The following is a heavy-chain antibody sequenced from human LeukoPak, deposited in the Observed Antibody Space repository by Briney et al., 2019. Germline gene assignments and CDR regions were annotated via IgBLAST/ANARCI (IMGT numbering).Heavy chain of an antibody. V-gene: IGHV3-23*01. D-gene: IGHD4-17*01. CDR2: ISGSGGST. Sequence: PGGSLRLSCAASGFTFSRYAMSWVRQAPGKGLEWVSAISGSGGSTYYADSVKGRFTISRDNSKNTLYLQMNSLRAEDTAVYYCAKPHTYGDYAPYFDYWGQGTLVTVSS. CDR1: GFTFSRYA. CDR3: AKPHTYGDYAPYFDY. J-gene: IGHJ4*02.